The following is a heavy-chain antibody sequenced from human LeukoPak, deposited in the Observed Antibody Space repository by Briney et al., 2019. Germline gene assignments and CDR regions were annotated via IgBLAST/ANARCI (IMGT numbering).Heavy chain of an antibody. D-gene: IGHD3-3*01. CDR2: MNPNSGNT. CDR1: GYTFTSYD. V-gene: IGHV1-8*01. J-gene: IGHJ4*02. Sequence: GASVKVSCKASGYTFTSYDINWVRQATGQGLEWMGWMNPNSGNTDYAQTFQGRVTITRNTSISTAYMELSSLRSEDTAVYYCARDLRFLKNFDYWGQGTLVTVSS. CDR3: ARDLRFLKNFDY.